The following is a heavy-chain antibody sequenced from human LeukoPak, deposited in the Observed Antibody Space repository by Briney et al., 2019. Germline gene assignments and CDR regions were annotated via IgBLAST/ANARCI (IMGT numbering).Heavy chain of an antibody. CDR3: ARSRDANWFDP. CDR1: GYSISSGYY. Sequence: SETLSLTCAVSGYSISSGYYWGWIRQPPGKGLEWIGSIYHSGSTYCNPPLKSRVTISVDTSKNQFSLKLSSVTAADTAVYYCARSRDANWFDPWGQGTLVTVSS. V-gene: IGHV4-38-2*01. CDR2: IYHSGST. J-gene: IGHJ5*02.